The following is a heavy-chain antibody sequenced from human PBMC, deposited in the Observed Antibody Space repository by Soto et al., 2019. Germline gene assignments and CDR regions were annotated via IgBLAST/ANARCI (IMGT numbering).Heavy chain of an antibody. CDR1: GATFSGNF. Sequence: QVQLVQSGAEVREPGASVKVSCKPSGATFSGNFFHWVRQAPGQAHEWMGWINPDNGDTNYAQKFQDRVTMTRDTSTSTAYRALSRLRSYDTAVYFFTRDRSGANLQYWGQGTLVTGSS. V-gene: IGHV1-2*02. CDR3: TRDRSGANLQY. D-gene: IGHD3-10*01. CDR2: INPDNGDT. J-gene: IGHJ4*02.